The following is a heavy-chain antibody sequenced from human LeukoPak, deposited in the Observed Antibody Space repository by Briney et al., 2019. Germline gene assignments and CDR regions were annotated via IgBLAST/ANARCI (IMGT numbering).Heavy chain of an antibody. CDR2: FSGSGGST. CDR3: ARDLSLLAPGYSSGWYFFASGGTQDY. J-gene: IGHJ4*02. Sequence: GGSLRLSCAASGFTFSSSAMNWVRQAPGKGLEWVSAFSGSGGSTYYADSVKGRFTISRDNSENTLYLQMNSLRAEDTAVYYCARDLSLLAPGYSSGWYFFASGGTQDYWGQGTLVTVSS. CDR1: GFTFSSSA. V-gene: IGHV3-23*01. D-gene: IGHD6-19*01.